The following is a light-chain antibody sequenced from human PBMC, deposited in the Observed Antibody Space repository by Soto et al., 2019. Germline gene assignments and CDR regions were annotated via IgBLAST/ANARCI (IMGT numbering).Light chain of an antibody. Sequence: EIVLTQSPGTLSLSPGERATLSCRASQSVSSSYLAWYQQKPGQAPRLLIYGASSRATGIPDRFSGSGSGTDFTLTISRLEPEDFAVYYCQQYHNSPITFGHGTKVDNK. CDR2: GAS. J-gene: IGKJ1*01. V-gene: IGKV3-20*01. CDR3: QQYHNSPIT. CDR1: QSVSSSY.